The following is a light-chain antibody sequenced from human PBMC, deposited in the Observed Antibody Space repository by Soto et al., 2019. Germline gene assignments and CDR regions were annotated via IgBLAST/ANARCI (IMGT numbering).Light chain of an antibody. Sequence: EIVLTQSPGTLSLSPGERATLSCRASQSVNRSYLVWYQQRPGQAPGLLIYGASSRATGIPDRFSGSASGADFTLTISRLEPEDFAVYYCQQVGSSPITFGQGTRLEIK. CDR2: GAS. CDR3: QQVGSSPIT. CDR1: QSVNRSY. J-gene: IGKJ5*01. V-gene: IGKV3-20*01.